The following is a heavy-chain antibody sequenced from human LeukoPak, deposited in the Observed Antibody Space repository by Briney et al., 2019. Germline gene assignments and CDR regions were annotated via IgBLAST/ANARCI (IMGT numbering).Heavy chain of an antibody. CDR1: GFTFSIDA. CDR2: ISDSGSNT. CDR3: AKRGSSPLKDFDY. D-gene: IGHD6-13*01. V-gene: IGHV3-23*01. Sequence: GGSLRLSCEASGFTFSIDAMNWVRQAPGKGLEWVSLISDSGSNTFYADSVKGRFTISRDNSKNTLYLQMNSLRAEDTAVYYCAKRGSSPLKDFDYWGQGTLVTVSS. J-gene: IGHJ4*02.